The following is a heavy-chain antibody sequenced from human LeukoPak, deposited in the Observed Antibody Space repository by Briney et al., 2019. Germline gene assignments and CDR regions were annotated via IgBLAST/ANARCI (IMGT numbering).Heavy chain of an antibody. CDR1: GGFISSYY. V-gene: IGHV4-4*07. CDR3: ARDLGGGAYYDILTGYFWFDP. J-gene: IGHJ5*02. D-gene: IGHD3-9*01. Sequence: PSETLSLTCTVSGGFISSYYWSWVRQPAGKGLEWVGRIYTSGSTNYNPSLKSRVTMSVDTSKNQFSLKLSSVTAADTAVYYCARDLGGGAYYDILTGYFWFDPWGQGTLVTVSS. CDR2: IYTSGST.